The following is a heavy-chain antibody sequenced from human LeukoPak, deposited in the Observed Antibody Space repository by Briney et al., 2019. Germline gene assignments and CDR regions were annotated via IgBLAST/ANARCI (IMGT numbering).Heavy chain of an antibody. D-gene: IGHD4-17*01. CDR1: GFTFSSYA. CDR3: ARKQDYGDYLQYFDY. V-gene: IGHV3-30-3*01. Sequence: GSLRLSCAASGFTFSSYAMHWVRQAPGKGLEWVAVISYDGSNKYYADSVKGRFTISRDNAKNSLYLQMNSLRAEDTAVYYCARKQDYGDYLQYFDYWGQGALVTVSS. CDR2: ISYDGSNK. J-gene: IGHJ4*02.